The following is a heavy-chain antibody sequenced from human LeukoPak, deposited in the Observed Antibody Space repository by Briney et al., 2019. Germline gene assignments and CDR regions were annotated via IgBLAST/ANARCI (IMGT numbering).Heavy chain of an antibody. Sequence: SETLSLTCTVSGGSISSSSYYWGWIRQPPGKGLEWIGEINHSGSTNYNPSLKSRVTISVDTSKNQFSLKLSSVTAADTAVYYCARGGVLRFLEWLPSSSYFDYWGQGTLVTVSS. CDR2: INHSGST. D-gene: IGHD3-3*01. CDR3: ARGGVLRFLEWLPSSSYFDY. J-gene: IGHJ4*02. CDR1: GGSISSSSYY. V-gene: IGHV4-39*07.